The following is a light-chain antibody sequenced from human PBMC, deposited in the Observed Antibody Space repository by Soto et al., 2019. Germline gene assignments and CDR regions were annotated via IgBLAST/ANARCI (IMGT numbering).Light chain of an antibody. V-gene: IGKV3-15*01. J-gene: IGKJ3*01. CDR1: QTLRNK. Sequence: IVLTQSPGTLSVSPGERVILSGRASQTLRNKLACYPQKPGQAPRLLIYGGFTRATGIPARFSGSGSGTEFTLTINRLQSEDFSIYYCQQHNAWPLTFGPGTKLDLK. CDR2: GGF. CDR3: QQHNAWPLT.